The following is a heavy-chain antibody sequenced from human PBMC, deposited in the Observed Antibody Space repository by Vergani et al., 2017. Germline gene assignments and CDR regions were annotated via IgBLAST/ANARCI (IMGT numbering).Heavy chain of an antibody. J-gene: IGHJ4*02. CDR3: ANWAGYESSGYWQGPFDY. Sequence: QVQLVESGGGVVQPGRSLRLSCAASGFTFSSYGMHWVRQAPGKGLEWVAVISYDGSNKYYADSVKGRFTISRDNAKNSLYLQMNSLRAEDTAVYYCANWAGYESSGYWQGPFDYWGQGTLATVSS. D-gene: IGHD3-22*01. V-gene: IGHV3-30*18. CDR2: ISYDGSNK. CDR1: GFTFSSYG.